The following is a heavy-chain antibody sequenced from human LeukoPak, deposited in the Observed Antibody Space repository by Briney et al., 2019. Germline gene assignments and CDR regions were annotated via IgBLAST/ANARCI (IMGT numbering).Heavy chain of an antibody. CDR3: ATDKVGPDAFDI. J-gene: IGHJ3*02. CDR1: GYTLTELS. CDR2: FDPEDGET. Sequence: ASVNVSCKVSGYTLTELSMHWVRQAPGKGLEWVGGFDPEDGETIYAQKFQGRVTMTEDTSTDTAYMELSSLRSEDTAVYYCATDKVGPDAFDIWGQGTMVTVSS. V-gene: IGHV1-24*01. D-gene: IGHD1-26*01.